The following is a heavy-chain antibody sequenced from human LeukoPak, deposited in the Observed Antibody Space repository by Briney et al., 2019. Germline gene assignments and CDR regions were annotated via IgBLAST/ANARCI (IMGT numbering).Heavy chain of an antibody. CDR1: GYSFTSYW. CDR3: ARLRVAAAPLRSQLLWSGYYYYGMDV. V-gene: IGHV5-10-1*01. Sequence: GESLRISCKGSGYSFTSYWISWVRQMPGKGLEWMGRIDPSDSYTNYSPSFQGHVTISADKSSSTAYLQWSSLKASDTAMYYCARLRVAAAPLRSQLLWSGYYYYGMDVWGKGTTVTVSS. D-gene: IGHD2-2*01. CDR2: IDPSDSYT. J-gene: IGHJ6*04.